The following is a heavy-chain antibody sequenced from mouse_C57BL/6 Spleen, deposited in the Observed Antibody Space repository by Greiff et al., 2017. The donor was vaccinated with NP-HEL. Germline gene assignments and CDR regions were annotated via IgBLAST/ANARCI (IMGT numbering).Heavy chain of an antibody. J-gene: IGHJ4*01. CDR3: ARHRGWPYAMDY. CDR2: ISNGGGST. V-gene: IGHV5-12*01. D-gene: IGHD1-1*02. Sequence: DVKLVESGGGLVQPGGSLKLSCAASGFTFSDYYMYWVRQTPEKRLEWVAYISNGGGSTYYPDTVKGRFTISRDNAKNTLYLQMSRLKSEDTAMYYCARHRGWPYAMDYWGQGTSVTVSS. CDR1: GFTFSDYY.